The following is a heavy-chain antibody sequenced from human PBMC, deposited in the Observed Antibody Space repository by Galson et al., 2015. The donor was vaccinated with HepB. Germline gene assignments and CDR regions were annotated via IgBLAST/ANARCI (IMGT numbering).Heavy chain of an antibody. CDR2: IYYSGST. V-gene: IGHV4-30-4*01. J-gene: IGHJ6*02. Sequence: TLSLTCTVSGGSISSGDYYWSWIRQPPGKGLEWIGYIYYSGSTYYNPSHKSRVTISVDTSKNQFSLKLSSVTAADTAVYYCAATPYEVPAATSYYYYGMDVWGQGTTVTVSS. D-gene: IGHD2-2*01. CDR3: AATPYEVPAATSYYYYGMDV. CDR1: GGSISSGDYY.